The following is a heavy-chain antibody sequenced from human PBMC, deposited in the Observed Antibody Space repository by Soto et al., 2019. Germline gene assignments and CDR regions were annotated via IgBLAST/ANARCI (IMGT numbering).Heavy chain of an antibody. CDR1: GFTFSNYA. Sequence: QVQLVESGGGVVQPGRSLRLSCAASGFTFSNYAIHWVRQAPGKGLEWVAVLSYDGNNIHYADSVKGRFTVSRDNSKNPLFLQMNRLRAEDTALYYCARGTIGDAAMVTNYFDYWGQGPLVTVSS. CDR3: ARGTIGDAAMVTNYFDY. CDR2: LSYDGNNI. J-gene: IGHJ4*02. D-gene: IGHD5-18*01. V-gene: IGHV3-30-3*01.